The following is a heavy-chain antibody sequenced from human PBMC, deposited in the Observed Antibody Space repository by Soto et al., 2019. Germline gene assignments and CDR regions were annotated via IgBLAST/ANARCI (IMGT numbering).Heavy chain of an antibody. CDR2: VSPPFRTS. CDR3: ARVLYYGSGSYSPYGMDV. CDR1: GVSFNNNC. Sequence: QVQLVQSGAEVKKPGSSVKVSCTTSGVSFNNNCIGWVRQAPGHGLEWMGGVSPPFRTSNYARKFQGRISITADASTGTVNMELSSLTSEDTAQYYCARVLYYGSGSYSPYGMDVWGQGTTVTVSS. J-gene: IGHJ6*02. D-gene: IGHD3-10*01. V-gene: IGHV1-69*01.